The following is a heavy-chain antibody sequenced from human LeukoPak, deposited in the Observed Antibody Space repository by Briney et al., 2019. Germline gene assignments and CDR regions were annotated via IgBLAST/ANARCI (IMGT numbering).Heavy chain of an antibody. D-gene: IGHD2-2*02. CDR2: IYTSGST. J-gene: IGHJ5*02. CDR3: ARGLGCTITSCYTVPS. Sequence: SQTLSLTCTVSGGSISSGSYYWSWIRQPAGKGLEWIGRIYTSGSTNYNPSLKSRVTISVDTSKNQFSLKLNSVTAADTAVYYCARGLGCTITSCYTVPSWGQGTLVTVSS. CDR1: GGSISSGSYY. V-gene: IGHV4-61*02.